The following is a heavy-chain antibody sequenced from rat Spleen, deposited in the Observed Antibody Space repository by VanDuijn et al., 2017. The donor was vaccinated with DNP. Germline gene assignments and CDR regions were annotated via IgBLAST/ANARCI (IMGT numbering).Heavy chain of an antibody. CDR2: IRNKANGYTT. V-gene: IGHV7-7*01. J-gene: IGHJ2*01. Sequence: EVQLVESGGGLVQPGRSMKLSCATSGFTFTDFYMNWIRQPAGKAPEWLGFIRNKANGYTTEYNPSVKGRFTISRDNTQNMLYLQMNTLRVEDTATYYCARLGSSFDYWGQGVMVTVSS. CDR3: ARLGSSFDY. CDR1: GFTFTDFY. D-gene: IGHD5-1*01.